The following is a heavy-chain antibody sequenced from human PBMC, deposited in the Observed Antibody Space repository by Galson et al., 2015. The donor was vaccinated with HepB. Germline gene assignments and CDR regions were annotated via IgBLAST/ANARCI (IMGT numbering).Heavy chain of an antibody. CDR1: GGSLSTYY. CDR2: MYYSGNT. V-gene: IGHV4-59*01. J-gene: IGHJ5*02. CDR3: ARNLGCCSTTNCYPYFDP. D-gene: IGHD2-2*01. Sequence: ETRSLTCTVSGGSLSTYYWSWIRQPPGKGLEWIGYMYYSGNTNYNPSLKSRVTISGDTSKNQFSLKLISVTAADTAVYYCARNLGCCSTTNCYPYFDPWGQGTLVTVSS.